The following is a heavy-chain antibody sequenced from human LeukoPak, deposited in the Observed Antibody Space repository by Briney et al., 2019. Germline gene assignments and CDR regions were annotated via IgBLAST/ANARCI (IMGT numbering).Heavy chain of an antibody. D-gene: IGHD2-2*03. CDR2: ISAYNGNT. CDR3: ARDGLARGGMDV. V-gene: IGHV1-18*01. J-gene: IGHJ6*02. CDR1: GYTFTSYG. Sequence: ASVTVSCTASGYTFTSYGISWVRQAPGQGLEWMGWISAYNGNTNYAQKFQGRVTMTRDTSTSTVYMELSSLRSEDTAVYYCARDGLARGGMDVWGQGTTVTVSS.